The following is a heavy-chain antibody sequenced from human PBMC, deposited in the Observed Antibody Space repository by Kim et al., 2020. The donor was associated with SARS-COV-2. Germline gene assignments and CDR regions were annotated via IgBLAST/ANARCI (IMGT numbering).Heavy chain of an antibody. Sequence: GGSLRLSCAASGFTVSSNYMSWVRQAPGKGLEWVSVIYSGGSTYYADSVKGRFTISRDNSKNTLYLQMNSLRAEDTAVYYCARSSSPVYYFDYWGQGTLVTVSS. V-gene: IGHV3-53*01. CDR1: GFTVSSNY. CDR2: IYSGGST. CDR3: ARSSSPVYYFDY. J-gene: IGHJ4*02. D-gene: IGHD6-6*01.